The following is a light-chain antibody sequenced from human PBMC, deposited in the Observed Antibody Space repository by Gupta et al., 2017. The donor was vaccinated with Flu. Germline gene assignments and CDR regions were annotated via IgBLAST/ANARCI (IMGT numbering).Light chain of an antibody. Sequence: EIVMTQFPAHLSVSPGERASLTCRASQSISNNLAWYQSKPGQAPRLLIYGASTRATGIPATFSGSGSGTEFTLTISSLQSEEFAIYYCQQYNNCPPTWAFGQGTKVESK. V-gene: IGKV3-15*01. CDR3: QQYNNCPPTWA. J-gene: IGKJ1*01. CDR1: QSISNN. CDR2: GAS.